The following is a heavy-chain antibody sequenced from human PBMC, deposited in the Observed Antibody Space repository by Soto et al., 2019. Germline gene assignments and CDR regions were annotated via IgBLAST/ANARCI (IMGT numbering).Heavy chain of an antibody. CDR2: INHSGRT. Sequence: SETLSLTCAVYGGSFSGYYWSWIRQPPGKGLEWSGEINHSGRTNYNPSLKSRVTISVDTSKNQFSLKLSSVTAADTAVYYCARGISYGLWFGELGAFDIWGQGTLVTVSS. J-gene: IGHJ3*02. CDR3: ARGISYGLWFGELGAFDI. D-gene: IGHD3-10*01. V-gene: IGHV4-34*01. CDR1: GGSFSGYY.